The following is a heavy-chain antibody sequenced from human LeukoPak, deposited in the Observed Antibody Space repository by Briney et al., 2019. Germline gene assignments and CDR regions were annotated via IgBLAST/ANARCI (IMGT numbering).Heavy chain of an antibody. CDR1: GFTVSSNY. J-gene: IGHJ4*02. D-gene: IGHD3-3*01. CDR2: IYSGGST. V-gene: IGHV3-66*02. CDR3: ARAPYDFWSGLGY. Sequence: GGSLRLSCAASGFTVSSNYMSWVRQAPGKGLEWVSVIYSGGSTYYADSVKGRFTISRDNFKNTLYLQMNSLRAEDTAVYYCARAPYDFWSGLGYWGQGTLVTVSS.